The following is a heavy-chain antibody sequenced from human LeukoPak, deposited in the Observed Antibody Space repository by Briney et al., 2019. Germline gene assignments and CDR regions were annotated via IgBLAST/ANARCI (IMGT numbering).Heavy chain of an antibody. Sequence: SETLSLTCTVSGGSISSGDYYWSWIRQPPGKGLEWIGYIYYSGSTYYNPSLRSRVTISVDTSKNQFSLKLSSVTAADTAVYYCARANDYPGIDYWGQGTLVTVSS. CDR3: ARANDYPGIDY. V-gene: IGHV4-30-4*01. CDR1: GGSISSGDYY. CDR2: IYYSGST. J-gene: IGHJ4*02. D-gene: IGHD4-11*01.